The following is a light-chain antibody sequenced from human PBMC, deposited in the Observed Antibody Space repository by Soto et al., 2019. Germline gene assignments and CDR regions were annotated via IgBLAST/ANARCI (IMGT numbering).Light chain of an antibody. CDR1: QSVSSSL. Sequence: EIVLTQSPGTLSLSPGEGATLSCRASQSVSSSLLAWFQQKPGQAPRLLIHDVSSSATGIPDRFSGSGSGTDFTLSISRLEAEDCAVYYCHQYGSSPLPFGQGTKLEIK. V-gene: IGKV3-20*01. CDR3: HQYGSSPLP. J-gene: IGKJ2*01. CDR2: DVS.